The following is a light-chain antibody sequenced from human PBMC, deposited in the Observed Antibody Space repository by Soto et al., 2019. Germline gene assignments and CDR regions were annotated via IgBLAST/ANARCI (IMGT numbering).Light chain of an antibody. CDR2: GAS. CDR1: QSVSSSY. Sequence: EIVLTQSPGTLSLSPGERATLSCRASQSVSSSYLAWYQQKPGQAPRLLIYGASSRAIGIPDRFRGSGSGTAFTLTISRLEPEDFAVYYCQQYGSSPRTFGQGTKVEIK. V-gene: IGKV3-20*01. CDR3: QQYGSSPRT. J-gene: IGKJ1*01.